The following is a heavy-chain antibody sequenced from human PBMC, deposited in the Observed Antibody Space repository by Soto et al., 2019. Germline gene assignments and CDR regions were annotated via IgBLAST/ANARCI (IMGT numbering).Heavy chain of an antibody. V-gene: IGHV3-30*18. D-gene: IGHD1-26*01. J-gene: IGHJ6*02. CDR1: GFTFSSYG. Sequence: QVQLVESGGGVVQPGRSLRLSCAASGFTFSSYGMHWVRQAPGKGLEWVAVISYDGSNKYYADSVKGRFTISRDNSKNTLYLQMNSLRAEDTAVYYCAKDPRIVGATNHYYYYGMDLWGQGTTVTVSS. CDR3: AKDPRIVGATNHYYYYGMDL. CDR2: ISYDGSNK.